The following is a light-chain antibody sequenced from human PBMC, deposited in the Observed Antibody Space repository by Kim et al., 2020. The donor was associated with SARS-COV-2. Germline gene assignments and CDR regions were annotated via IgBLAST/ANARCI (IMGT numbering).Light chain of an antibody. CDR1: NIGSKS. Sequence: SYELTQPLSVSVALGQTARITCGGNNIGSKSVHWYQQKPGQAPVLVMYRDSNRPSGIPERFSGSNSGNTATLTISRAQAGDEADYYCQVWDTSTGIFGGGTQLTVL. CDR2: RDS. CDR3: QVWDTSTGI. J-gene: IGLJ2*01. V-gene: IGLV3-9*01.